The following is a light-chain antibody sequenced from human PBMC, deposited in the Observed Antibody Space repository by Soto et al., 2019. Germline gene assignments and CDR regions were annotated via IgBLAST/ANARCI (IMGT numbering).Light chain of an antibody. J-gene: IGKJ3*01. CDR2: DAS. V-gene: IGKV1-33*01. CDR3: QQYDNSPRFT. Sequence: DMQMTQSPSSLSASMGDRVTITCQASQDISKYLNWYQQKPGKAPNLLIYDASNLETGVTSRFSGSGSGTHFTFTISSLQPEDVATYYCQQYDNSPRFTFGPGTKVDIK. CDR1: QDISKY.